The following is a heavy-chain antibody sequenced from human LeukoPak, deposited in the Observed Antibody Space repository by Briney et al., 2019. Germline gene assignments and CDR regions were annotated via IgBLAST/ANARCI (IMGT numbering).Heavy chain of an antibody. CDR1: GFAFGSHW. J-gene: IGHJ4*02. D-gene: IGHD1-26*01. V-gene: IGHV3-74*01. CDR3: TRDGSGSRIPFDY. Sequence: GGSLRLSCAASGFAFGSHWMHWVRQAPGKGLVWVARIESDASNTRYADSVKGRFTISRDNANKTLYLQMNSLRAEDTAVYYCTRDGSGSRIPFDYWGQGTLVTVS. CDR2: IESDASNT.